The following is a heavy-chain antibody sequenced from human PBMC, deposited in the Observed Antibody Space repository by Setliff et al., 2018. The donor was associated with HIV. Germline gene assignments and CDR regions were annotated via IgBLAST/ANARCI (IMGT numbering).Heavy chain of an antibody. V-gene: IGHV4-34*01. J-gene: IGHJ1*01. CDR1: GGSFGAYY. D-gene: IGHD1-1*01. Sequence: KTSETLSLTCAVYGGSFGAYYWTWIRQPPGKGLEWIGEINRSGNTKYNPSLKSRVTISIGTSKKQFSLRLNSVTAADTAVYYCARETSVTPVGLDHWGQGTLVTVSS. CDR3: ARETSVTPVGLDH. CDR2: INRSGNT.